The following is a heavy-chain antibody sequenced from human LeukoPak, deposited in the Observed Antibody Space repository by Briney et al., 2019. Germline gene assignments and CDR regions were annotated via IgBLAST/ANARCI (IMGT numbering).Heavy chain of an antibody. J-gene: IGHJ6*04. D-gene: IGHD3-9*01. V-gene: IGHV3-48*03. CDR3: AREGRYFDWLLKVGGPPYYYGMDV. CDR1: GFTFSSYE. Sequence: PGGSLRLSCAASGFTFSSYEMNWVRQAPGKGLEWVSYISSSGSTIYYADSVKGRFTISGDNAKNSLYLQMNSLRAEDTAVYYCAREGRYFDWLLKVGGPPYYYGMDVWGKGTTVTVSS. CDR2: ISSSGSTI.